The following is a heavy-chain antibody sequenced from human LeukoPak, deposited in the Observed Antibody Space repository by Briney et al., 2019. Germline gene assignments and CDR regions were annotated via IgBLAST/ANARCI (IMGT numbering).Heavy chain of an antibody. V-gene: IGHV3-30-3*01. CDR1: GFTFSSYA. D-gene: IGHD6-13*01. Sequence: GGSLRLSCAASGFTFSSYAMHWVRQAPGKGLEWVAVISYDGSNKYYADSVKGRFTISRDNSKNTLYLQMNSLRAEDTAVYYCARGQQLVLGYFQHWGRGTLVTVSS. CDR2: ISYDGSNK. CDR3: ARGQQLVLGYFQH. J-gene: IGHJ1*01.